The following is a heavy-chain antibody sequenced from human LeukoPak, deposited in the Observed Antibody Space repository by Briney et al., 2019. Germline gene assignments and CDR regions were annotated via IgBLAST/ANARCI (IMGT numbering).Heavy chain of an antibody. CDR2: ISSSSSYI. D-gene: IGHD5-12*01. V-gene: IGHV3-21*01. CDR1: GFTFSSYS. CDR3: ARAYGSYSGYDPDDY. Sequence: GGSLRLSWAASGFTFSSYSMNWVRQAPGKGLEWVSSISSSSSYIYYADSVKGRFTISRDNAKNSLYLQMNSLRAEDTAVYYCARAYGSYSGYDPDDYWGQGTLVTVSS. J-gene: IGHJ4*02.